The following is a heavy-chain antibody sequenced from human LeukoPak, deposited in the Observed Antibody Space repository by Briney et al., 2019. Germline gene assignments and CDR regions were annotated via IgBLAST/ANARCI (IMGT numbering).Heavy chain of an antibody. CDR3: ARPYGSGSYSRAYFDY. CDR2: INHGGST. Sequence: PSETLSLTCAVYGGSFSGYYWSWIRQPPGKGLEWIGEINHGGSTSYNPSLKSRVTISVDTSKNQFSLKLSSVTAADTAVYYCARPYGSGSYSRAYFDYWGQGTLVTVSS. J-gene: IGHJ4*02. CDR1: GGSFSGYY. V-gene: IGHV4-34*01. D-gene: IGHD3-10*01.